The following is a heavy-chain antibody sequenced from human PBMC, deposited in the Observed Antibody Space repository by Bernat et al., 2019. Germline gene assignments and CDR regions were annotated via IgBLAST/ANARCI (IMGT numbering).Heavy chain of an antibody. CDR1: GFTFSSYG. V-gene: IGHV3-33*01. Sequence: QVQLVESGGGVVQPGRSLRLSCAASGFTFSSYGMHWVRQAPGKGLEWVAVIWYDGSNKYYADSVKGRFTISRDNSKNTLYLQMNSLRAEDTAVYYCARNGVTTDTFSYYCYGMDVWGQGTTVTVSS. CDR2: IWYDGSNK. J-gene: IGHJ6*02. CDR3: ARNGVTTDTFSYYCYGMDV. D-gene: IGHD4-17*01.